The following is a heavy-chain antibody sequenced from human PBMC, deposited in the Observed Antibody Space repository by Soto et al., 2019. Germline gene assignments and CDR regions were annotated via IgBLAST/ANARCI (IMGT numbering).Heavy chain of an antibody. Sequence: QVTLKESGPVLVKPTETLTLTCTVSGFSLSNARMGVSWIRQPPGKALEWLAHIFSNDEKSYSTSLKSRLTIANVTSKSQVVLTMTNMDPVDTATYYCARISDRGANAFDLWGRGTLVTVSS. CDR2: IFSNDEK. J-gene: IGHJ2*01. V-gene: IGHV2-26*01. CDR1: GFSLSNARMG. D-gene: IGHD3-10*01. CDR3: ARISDRGANAFDL.